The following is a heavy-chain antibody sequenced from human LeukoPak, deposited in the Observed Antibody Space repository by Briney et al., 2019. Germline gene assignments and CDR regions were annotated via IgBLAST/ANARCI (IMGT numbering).Heavy chain of an antibody. Sequence: GGSLRLSCAASGFTFSSYSMNWVRQAPGKGLEWVSSISSSSSYIYYADSVKGRFTISRDNAKNSLYLQMNSLRAEDTAVYYCARGYYDFWSGYLVPYYFDYWGQGTLVTVFS. J-gene: IGHJ4*02. CDR3: ARGYYDFWSGYLVPYYFDY. CDR2: ISSSSSYI. D-gene: IGHD3-3*01. V-gene: IGHV3-21*01. CDR1: GFTFSSYS.